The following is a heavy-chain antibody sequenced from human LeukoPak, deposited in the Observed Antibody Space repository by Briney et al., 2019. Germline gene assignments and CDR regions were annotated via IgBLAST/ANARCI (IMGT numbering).Heavy chain of an antibody. CDR1: GGSFSGYY. Sequence: KPSETLSLTCAVYGGSFSGYYWSWIRQPPGKGLEWIGYIYYSGSTNYNPSLKSRVTISVDTSKNQFSLKLSSVTAADTAVYYCARTTIAARRYMDVWGKGTTVTVSS. V-gene: IGHV4-59*01. CDR2: IYYSGST. J-gene: IGHJ6*03. D-gene: IGHD6-6*01. CDR3: ARTTIAARRYMDV.